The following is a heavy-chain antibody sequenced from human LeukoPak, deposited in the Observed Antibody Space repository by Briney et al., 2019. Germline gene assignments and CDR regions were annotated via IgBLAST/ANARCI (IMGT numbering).Heavy chain of an antibody. J-gene: IGHJ4*02. CDR1: GGAISNDNYY. V-gene: IGHV4-39*01. CDR2: INYSGTT. CDR3: ARLSDY. Sequence: SETLSLTCTVSGGAISNDNYYWGWIRQPPGKGLEWIASINYSGTTFYNPSLNSRVSISVDTSKTQLSLRLSSVTAADTAVYYCARLSDYWGQGILVTVSS.